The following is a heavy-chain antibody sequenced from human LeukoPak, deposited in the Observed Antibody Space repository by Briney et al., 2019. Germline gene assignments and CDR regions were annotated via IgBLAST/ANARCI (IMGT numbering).Heavy chain of an antibody. CDR1: GYTFTIHY. V-gene: IGHV1-46*01. CDR3: ARERGVAVAGEGVDP. Sequence: GASVKVSFKASGYTFTIHYIQWVRQAPGQGLEWMGIINPSGGSTSYAQKFQGRVTLTRDTSTSTVYMELSSLRSEDTAVYYCARERGVAVAGEGVDPWGQGTLVTVSS. J-gene: IGHJ5*02. D-gene: IGHD6-19*01. CDR2: INPSGGST.